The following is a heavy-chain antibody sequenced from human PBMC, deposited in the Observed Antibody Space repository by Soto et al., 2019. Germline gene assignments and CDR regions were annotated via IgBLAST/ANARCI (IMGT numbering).Heavy chain of an antibody. J-gene: IGHJ4*02. CDR2: INRSGGST. Sequence: GGSLRLSCAASGFSFSKYWMTWVRQAPGKGVEWVSDINRSGGSTYYADSVKGRFTISRDNSKNTLYLQMNSLRAEDTAVYYCAKDPTAYGDYVRFGYYFDYWGQGTLVTVSS. V-gene: IGHV3-23*01. D-gene: IGHD4-17*01. CDR1: GFSFSKYW. CDR3: AKDPTAYGDYVRFGYYFDY.